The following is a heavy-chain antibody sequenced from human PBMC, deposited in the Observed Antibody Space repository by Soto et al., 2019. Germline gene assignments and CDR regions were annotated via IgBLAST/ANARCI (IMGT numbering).Heavy chain of an antibody. CDR3: AKDPRGYYYYYGMDV. CDR1: GFTFSSYG. J-gene: IGHJ6*02. Sequence: PGGSLRLSCAASGFTFSSYGMHWVRQAPGKGLEWVAVISYDGSNKYYADSVKGRFTISRDNSKNTLYLQMNSLRAEDTAVYYCAKDPRGYYYYYGMDVWGQGTTVTVSS. V-gene: IGHV3-30*18. CDR2: ISYDGSNK.